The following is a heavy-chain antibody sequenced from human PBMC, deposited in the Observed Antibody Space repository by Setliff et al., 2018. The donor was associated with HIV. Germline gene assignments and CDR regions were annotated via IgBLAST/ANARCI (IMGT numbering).Heavy chain of an antibody. CDR2: ISGSSGSI. J-gene: IGHJ4*02. Sequence: GSLRLSCAASGFPFSSYSMNWFRQAPGKGLEWVSYISGSSGSIYHADSVKGRFAISRDNSKNTLYLQMNSLRAEDTAVYYCASDQQWLAQGWGGPHYWGQGTLVTVS. CDR1: GFPFSSYS. CDR3: ASDQQWLAQGWGGPHY. V-gene: IGHV3-48*01. D-gene: IGHD6-19*01.